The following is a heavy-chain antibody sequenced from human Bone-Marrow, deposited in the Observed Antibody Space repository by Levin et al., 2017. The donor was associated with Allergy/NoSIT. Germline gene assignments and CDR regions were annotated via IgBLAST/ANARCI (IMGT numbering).Heavy chain of an antibody. J-gene: IGHJ4*02. D-gene: IGHD3-10*01. V-gene: IGHV3-11*01. CDR3: ARLRGPRPPVDY. CDR1: GFTFSDNY. CDR2: ISSTGRSI. Sequence: GGSLRLSCAASGFTFSDNYMSWIRQAPGKGLEWISYISSTGRSIYYPYSVNGRFTISRDNAKHSLYLQMNSLRAEDTAVYYCARLRGPRPPVDYWGQGTLVTVSS.